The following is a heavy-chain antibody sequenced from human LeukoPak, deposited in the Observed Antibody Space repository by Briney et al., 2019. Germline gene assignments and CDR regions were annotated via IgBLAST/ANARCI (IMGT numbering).Heavy chain of an antibody. CDR3: AKEGWELGEGAFDI. CDR1: GLTFSSFA. J-gene: IGHJ3*02. CDR2: ISGGGGST. D-gene: IGHD1-26*01. V-gene: IGHV3-23*01. Sequence: GGSLRLSCAASGLTFSSFAMHWVRQTPGKGLEWVSAISGGGGSTYYADSVKGRFTISRDNSKNTLYLQMNSLRAEDTAVYYCAKEGWELGEGAFDIWGQGTMVTVSS.